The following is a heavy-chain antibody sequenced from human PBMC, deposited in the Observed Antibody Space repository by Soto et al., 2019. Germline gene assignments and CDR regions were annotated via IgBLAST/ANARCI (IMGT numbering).Heavy chain of an antibody. J-gene: IGHJ3*02. CDR3: ARDWGGDFWSGYSATNDAFDI. Sequence: GASVKVSCKASGFTFTSSAVQWVRQARGQRLEWIGWIVVGLGIANYAQKFQGRVTITADKSTSTAYMELSSLRSEDTAVYYCARDWGGDFWSGYSATNDAFDIWGQGTMVTVSS. D-gene: IGHD3-3*01. V-gene: IGHV1-58*01. CDR2: IVVGLGIA. CDR1: GFTFTSSA.